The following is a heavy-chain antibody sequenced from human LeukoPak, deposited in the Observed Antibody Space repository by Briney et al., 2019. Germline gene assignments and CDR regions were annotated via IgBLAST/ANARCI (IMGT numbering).Heavy chain of an antibody. D-gene: IGHD6-13*01. CDR3: ARISSWYGYNWFDP. CDR2: ISAYNGNT. V-gene: IGHV1-18*01. CDR1: GYTFTSYG. Sequence: ASVKVSCKASGYTFTSYGISWVRQAPGQGLEWMGWISAYNGNTNYAQKLQGRVTMTTDTSTSTAYMELRGLRSDDTAVYYCARISSWYGYNWFDPWGQGTLVTVSS. J-gene: IGHJ5*02.